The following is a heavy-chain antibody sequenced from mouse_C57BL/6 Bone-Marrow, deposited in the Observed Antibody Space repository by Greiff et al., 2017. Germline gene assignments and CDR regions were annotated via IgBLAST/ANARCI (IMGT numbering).Heavy chain of an antibody. J-gene: IGHJ4*01. CDR1: GYTFTSYW. Sequence: QVQLQQSGPVLVRPGSSVKLSCKASGYTFTSYWMDWVKQRPGQGLEWIGNIYPSDSETHYNQKFKDKATLTVDKSSSTAYMQLRSLTSEDSAVYYCARGLYAMDYWGQGTSVTVSS. CDR3: ARGLYAMDY. CDR2: IYPSDSET. V-gene: IGHV1-61*01.